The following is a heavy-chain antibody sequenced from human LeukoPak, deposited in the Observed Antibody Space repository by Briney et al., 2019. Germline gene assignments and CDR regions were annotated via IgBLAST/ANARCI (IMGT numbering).Heavy chain of an antibody. CDR1: GGSISRGDHY. Sequence: SQTLSLTCTVSGGSISRGDHYWSWIRQLPGKGLEWIGYISYGGSTFYNPSLKSRAAISVDTSKTQFSLKLTSVTAADTAVYYCARDLRGYYYGNFECWGQGILVTVSS. CDR2: ISYGGST. J-gene: IGHJ4*02. D-gene: IGHD3-22*01. V-gene: IGHV4-31*03. CDR3: ARDLRGYYYGNFEC.